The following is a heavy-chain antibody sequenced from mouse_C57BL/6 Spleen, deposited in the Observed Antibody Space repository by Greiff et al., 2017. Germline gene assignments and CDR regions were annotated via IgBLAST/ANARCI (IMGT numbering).Heavy chain of an antibody. CDR3: ARRVDYYAMDY. V-gene: IGHV1-82*01. J-gene: IGHJ4*01. CDR1: GYAFSSSW. CDR2: FYPGDGDT. D-gene: IGHD1-1*02. Sequence: VKLMESGPELVKPGASVKISCKASGYAFSSSWMNWVKQRPGKGLEWIGRFYPGDGDTNYNGKFKGKATLTADKSSSTAYMQLSNLASEDSAVYFCARRVDYYAMDYWGQGTSVTVSS.